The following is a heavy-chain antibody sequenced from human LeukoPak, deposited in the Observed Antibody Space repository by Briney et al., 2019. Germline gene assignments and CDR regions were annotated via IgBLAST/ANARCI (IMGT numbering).Heavy chain of an antibody. Sequence: SETLSLTCTVSGGSISSYYWSWIRQPPGKGLEWIGYIYYSGSTNYNPSLKSRVTISVDRSKNQFSLKLSSVTAADMAVYYCARVIVGQQLVYYYYMDVWGKGTTVTVSS. V-gene: IGHV4-59*12. CDR1: GGSISSYY. J-gene: IGHJ6*03. CDR2: IYYSGST. D-gene: IGHD6-13*01. CDR3: ARVIVGQQLVYYYYMDV.